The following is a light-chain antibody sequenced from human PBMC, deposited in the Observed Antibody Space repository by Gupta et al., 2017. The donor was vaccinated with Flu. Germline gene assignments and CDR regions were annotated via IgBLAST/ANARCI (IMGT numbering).Light chain of an antibody. CDR3: QLYCSSPIT. CDR1: SSVRSSY. V-gene: IGKV3-20*01. J-gene: IGKJ4*01. CDR2: GAS. Sequence: GTLSLSPGESATLSVRARSSVRSSYFAWSQEKPGQAPSLLLYGASITANGLPDRFSGCGSGTELTLTIRTRAPEDFTVYYSQLYCSSPITFGGGTKVEIK.